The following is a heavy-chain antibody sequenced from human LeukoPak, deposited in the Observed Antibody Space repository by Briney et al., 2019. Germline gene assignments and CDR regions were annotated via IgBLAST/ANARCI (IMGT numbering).Heavy chain of an antibody. V-gene: IGHV4-39*06. CDR1: GDSISSTSFY. CDR2: IFYSGTT. CDR3: ARQIAVVEPTDPNWFDS. J-gene: IGHJ5*01. Sequence: SETLSLTCSVSGDSISSTSFYWGWIRQPPGKGLEWIGSIFYSGTTYYTPSPKSRVTLSLDTSKNHFTLRLTSVTAADTAVYYCARQIAVVEPTDPNWFDSWGQGTLVTVSS. D-gene: IGHD2-21*01.